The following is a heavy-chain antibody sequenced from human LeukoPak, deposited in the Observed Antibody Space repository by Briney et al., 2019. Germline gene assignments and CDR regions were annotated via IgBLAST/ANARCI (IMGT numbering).Heavy chain of an antibody. CDR3: ARRGIYCSGGTCQRGHLDY. D-gene: IGHD2-15*01. CDR2: ISAYTGNT. Sequence: ASVKVSCKASGYTFNSYGISWVRQAPGQGLELMGWISAYTGNTNYAQKVQGRVTMTTDTSTTTAYMEVRSLRSDDTAVYYCARRGIYCSGGTCQRGHLDYWGQGTLVTVSS. CDR1: GYTFNSYG. V-gene: IGHV1-18*01. J-gene: IGHJ4*02.